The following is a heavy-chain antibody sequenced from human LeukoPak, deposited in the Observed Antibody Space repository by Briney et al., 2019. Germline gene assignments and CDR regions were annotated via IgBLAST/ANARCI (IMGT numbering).Heavy chain of an antibody. CDR3: TTVNYHSSGYFSYYFDY. CDR2: IKTETDGGAT. J-gene: IGHJ4*02. D-gene: IGHD3-22*01. V-gene: IGHV3-15*01. Sequence: GGSLRLSCAASGFTFNNAWMSWVRQAPGKGLEWVGRIKTETDGGATDYAAPVKGRFTISRDDSKNTLYLQMNSLKTEDTAVYYCTTVNYHSSGYFSYYFDYWGQGTLVTVSS. CDR1: GFTFNNAW.